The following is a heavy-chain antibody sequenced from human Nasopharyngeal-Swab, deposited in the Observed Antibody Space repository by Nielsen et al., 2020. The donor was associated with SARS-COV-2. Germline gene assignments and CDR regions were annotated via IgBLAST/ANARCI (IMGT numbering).Heavy chain of an antibody. D-gene: IGHD6-13*01. J-gene: IGHJ5*02. Sequence: GESLKISCATSGFTFSSYSMNWVRQAPGKGLEWVSYIYYADSVKGRFTISRDNAKNSLYLQMNSLRAEDTAVYYCARDSYSSSWCENRRFDPWGQGTLVTVSS. CDR2: I. V-gene: IGHV3-21*01. CDR1: GFTFSSYS. CDR3: ARDSYSSSWCENRRFDP.